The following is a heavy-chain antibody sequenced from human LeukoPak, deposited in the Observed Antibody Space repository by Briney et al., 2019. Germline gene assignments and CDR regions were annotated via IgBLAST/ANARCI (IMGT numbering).Heavy chain of an antibody. CDR2: ISSSSSYI. CDR3: ARDGGGYYDSSGEWGDY. J-gene: IGHJ4*02. CDR1: GFTFSSYS. Sequence: GGSLGLSCAASGFTFSSYSMNWVRQAPGKGLEWVSSISSSSSYIYYADSVKGRFTISRDNAKNSLYLQMNSLRAEDTAVYYCARDGGGYYDSSGEWGDYWGQGTLVTVSS. D-gene: IGHD3-22*01. V-gene: IGHV3-21*01.